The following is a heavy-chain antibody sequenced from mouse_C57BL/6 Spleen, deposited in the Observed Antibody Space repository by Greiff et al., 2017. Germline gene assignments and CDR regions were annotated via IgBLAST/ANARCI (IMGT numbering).Heavy chain of an antibody. Sequence: VQGVESGAELVKPGASVKMSCKASGYTFTTYPIEWMKQNHGKSLEWIGNFHPYNDDTKYNEKFKGKATFTVEKSSSTVYLELSRLTSDDSAVYYCARPIYDGSFAYWGQGTLVTVSA. D-gene: IGHD2-3*01. J-gene: IGHJ3*01. V-gene: IGHV1-47*01. CDR3: ARPIYDGSFAY. CDR2: FHPYNDDT. CDR1: GYTFTTYP.